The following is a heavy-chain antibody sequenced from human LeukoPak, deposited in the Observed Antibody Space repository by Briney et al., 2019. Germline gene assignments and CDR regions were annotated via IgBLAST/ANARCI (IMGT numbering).Heavy chain of an antibody. CDR1: GYTFTNYY. J-gene: IGHJ4*02. Sequence: ASVKVSCRASGYTFTNYYTHWVRQAPGQGLEWMGIIIPGGGSAAYAQKFQGRVTMTRDTSTSTVYMELTSLRSEDTAVYYCARGDYTNYAFFDYWGQGTLVTVSS. D-gene: IGHD4-11*01. CDR2: IIPGGGSA. V-gene: IGHV1-46*01. CDR3: ARGDYTNYAFFDY.